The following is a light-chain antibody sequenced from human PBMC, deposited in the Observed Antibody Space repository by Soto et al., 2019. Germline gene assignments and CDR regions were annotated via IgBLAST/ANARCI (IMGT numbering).Light chain of an antibody. V-gene: IGKV1-5*01. CDR3: QQYNSYDMWT. CDR2: GAS. Sequence: DIQLTQSPSTLSGSVGDRVTMTCRASQSVSKWLAWYQQKPGKAPKLLIYGASSLERGVPPRFSGSGSGTEFTLTISSLQPDDFATYYCQQYNSYDMWTFGQGTKVDFK. J-gene: IGKJ1*01. CDR1: QSVSKW.